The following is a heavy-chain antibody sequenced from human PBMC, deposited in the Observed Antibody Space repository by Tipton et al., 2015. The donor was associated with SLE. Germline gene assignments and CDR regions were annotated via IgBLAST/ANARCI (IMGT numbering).Heavy chain of an antibody. J-gene: IGHJ5*02. CDR1: GGSISPYS. CDR2: INHRGRT. V-gene: IGHV4-34*01. Sequence: TLSLTCTVSGGSISPYSWSWIRQSPGKGLEWIGEINHRGRTNYNPSLKSRVTISVDTSRNQFSLKVNSVTAADTAVYYCARETRVDATFSKYNRFDPWGQGTLVTVSP. D-gene: IGHD1-26*01. CDR3: ARETRVDATFSKYNRFDP.